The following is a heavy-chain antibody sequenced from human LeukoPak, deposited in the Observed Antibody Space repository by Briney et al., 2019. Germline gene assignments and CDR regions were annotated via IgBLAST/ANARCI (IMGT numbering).Heavy chain of an antibody. Sequence: GGSLRLSCAASGFTFSSYSMNWVRQAPGKGLEGVSSITISSSYLYYADSVKGRFTISRDNAKNSLYLQMTSLRAEDTAVYYCHYGSGSYFNSFDYWGQGTLVAVSS. CDR3: HYGSGSYFNSFDY. D-gene: IGHD3-10*01. CDR1: GFTFSSYS. CDR2: ITISSSYL. V-gene: IGHV3-21*01. J-gene: IGHJ4*02.